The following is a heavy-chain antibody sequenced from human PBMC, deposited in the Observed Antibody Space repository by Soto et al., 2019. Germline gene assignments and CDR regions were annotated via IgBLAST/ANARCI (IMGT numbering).Heavy chain of an antibody. Sequence: ASVKVSCKASGYTFTSYGISWVRQAPGQGLERMGWISAYNGNTNYAQKLQGRVTMTTDTSTSTAYMELRSLRSDDTAVYYCARDRTPYCSSTSCHSFDYWGQGTQVTVSS. CDR1: GYTFTSYG. V-gene: IGHV1-18*01. D-gene: IGHD2-2*01. J-gene: IGHJ4*02. CDR2: ISAYNGNT. CDR3: ARDRTPYCSSTSCHSFDY.